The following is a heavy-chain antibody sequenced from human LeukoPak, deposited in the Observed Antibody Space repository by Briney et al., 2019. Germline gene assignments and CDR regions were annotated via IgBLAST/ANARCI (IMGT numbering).Heavy chain of an antibody. CDR1: GYTFTSYY. V-gene: IGHV1-46*01. CDR3: ARYGHSPYFDY. Sequence: ASVKVSCKASGYTFTSYYMHWVRQAPGQGLEWMGIINPSGGSTSYALKFQGRVTMTRGMSTSTVYMELSSLRSEDAAVYYCARYGHSPYFDYWGQGTLATVSS. CDR2: INPSGGST. J-gene: IGHJ4*02. D-gene: IGHD4-17*01.